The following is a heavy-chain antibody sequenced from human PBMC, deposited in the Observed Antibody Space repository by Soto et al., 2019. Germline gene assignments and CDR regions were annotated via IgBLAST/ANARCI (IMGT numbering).Heavy chain of an antibody. Sequence: SVKVSCKASGGTFSSYAISWVRQAPGQGLEWMGGIIPIFGTANYAQKFQGRVTITADKSTSTAYMELSSLRSEDAAVYYCARVVSATYYYYGMDVWGQGTTVTVSS. CDR2: IIPIFGTA. V-gene: IGHV1-69*06. CDR3: ARVVSATYYYYGMDV. D-gene: IGHD2-21*01. J-gene: IGHJ6*02. CDR1: GGTFSSYA.